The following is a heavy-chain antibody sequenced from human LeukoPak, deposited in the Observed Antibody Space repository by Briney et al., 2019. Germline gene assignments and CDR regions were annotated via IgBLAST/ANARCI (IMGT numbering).Heavy chain of an antibody. CDR2: ISGSNGNT. CDR3: ASNYYDSSGYYYDY. CDR1: GYTFTRYG. J-gene: IGHJ4*02. Sequence: ASVKVSCKASGYTFTRYGMSWVRQAPGQGLEWMGWISGSNGNTNYAQKLQGRVTMTTDTSTGTAYMELSSLRSEDTAVYYCASNYYDSSGYYYDYWGQGTLVTVSS. D-gene: IGHD3-22*01. V-gene: IGHV1-18*01.